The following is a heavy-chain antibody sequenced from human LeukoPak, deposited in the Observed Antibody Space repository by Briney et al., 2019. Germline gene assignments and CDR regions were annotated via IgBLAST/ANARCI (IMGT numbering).Heavy chain of an antibody. J-gene: IGHJ3*02. V-gene: IGHV4-30-4*01. CDR1: GGSISSGDYY. CDR3: ARSTPSLYGDTPSAFDI. D-gene: IGHD4-17*01. Sequence: PSQTLSLTCTVPGGSISSGDYYWSWIRQPPGKGLEWIGYIYYSGSTYYNPPLKSRVTISVDTSKNQFSLKLSSVTAADTAVYYCARSTPSLYGDTPSAFDIWGQGTMVTVSS. CDR2: IYYSGST.